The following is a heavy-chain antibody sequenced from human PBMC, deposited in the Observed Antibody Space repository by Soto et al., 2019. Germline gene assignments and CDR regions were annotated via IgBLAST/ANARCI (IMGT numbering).Heavy chain of an antibody. V-gene: IGHV3-48*01. J-gene: IGHJ4*02. Sequence: EVQLVESGGGLVQPGGSLRLSCAASGFTFSTYSMNWVRQAPGKGLEWVSYIRSSSSIIHYADSVKGRFTISRDNAKNSLYLQVNSLRAADTAVYYCGTDLVVINYWGQGTLVTVSS. CDR3: GTDLVVINY. CDR2: IRSSSSII. D-gene: IGHD2-21*01. CDR1: GFTFSTYS.